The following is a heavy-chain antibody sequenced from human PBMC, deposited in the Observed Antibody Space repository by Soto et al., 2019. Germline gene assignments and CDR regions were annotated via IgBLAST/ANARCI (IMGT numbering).Heavy chain of an antibody. V-gene: IGHV4-30-4*01. CDR1: GGSISRDDYY. CDR2: IYSSGST. CDR3: SLNASAYYDIDA. Sequence: SETRSVTWTVSGGSISRDDYYWSWIRQPPGKGLEWIGYIYSSGSTKYNPSLKSRPTISVGTSKNQFSLRLNSVTAADTAVYYCSLNASAYYDIDAWSQRTAVPVSS. J-gene: IGHJ6*02.